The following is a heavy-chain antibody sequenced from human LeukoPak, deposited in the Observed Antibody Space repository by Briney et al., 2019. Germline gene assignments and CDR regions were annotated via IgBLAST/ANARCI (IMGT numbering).Heavy chain of an antibody. J-gene: IGHJ4*02. CDR3: ARGGHCSGGSCYSVGGDY. D-gene: IGHD2-15*01. V-gene: IGHV1-46*01. CDR2: INPSGGST. Sequence: ASVKVSCKASGYTFTSYYMHWVRQAPGQGLEWMGIINPSGGSTSYAQKFQGRVTMTRNTSISTAYMELSSLRSEDTAVYYCARGGHCSGGSCYSVGGDYWGQGTLVTVSS. CDR1: GYTFTSYY.